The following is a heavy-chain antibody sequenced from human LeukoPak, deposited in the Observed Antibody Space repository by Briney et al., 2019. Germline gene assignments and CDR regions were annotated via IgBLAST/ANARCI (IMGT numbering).Heavy chain of an antibody. V-gene: IGHV4-34*01. D-gene: IGHD3-16*02. CDR2: INHSGST. CDR3: ARGRYYDYVWGSYRPGRYGMDV. CDR1: GGSFSGYY. Sequence: PSETLSLTCAVYGGSFSGYYWSWIRQPPGKGPEWIGEINHSGSTNYNPSLKSRVTISVDTSKNQFSLKLSSVTAADTAVYYCARGRYYDYVWGSYRPGRYGMDVWGQGTTVTVSS. J-gene: IGHJ6*02.